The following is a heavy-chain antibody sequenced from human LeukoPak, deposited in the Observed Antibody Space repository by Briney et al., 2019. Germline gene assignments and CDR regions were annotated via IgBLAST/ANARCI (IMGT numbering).Heavy chain of an antibody. CDR1: GGSISSYY. Sequence: SETLSLTCTVSGGSISSYYWSWIRQPPGKGLEWIGCIYYSGSTNYNPSLKSRVTISVDTSKNQFSLKLSSVTAADTAVYYCARVGSYGSFDYWGQGTLVTVSS. CDR3: ARVGSYGSFDY. D-gene: IGHD5-18*01. V-gene: IGHV4-59*01. J-gene: IGHJ4*02. CDR2: IYYSGST.